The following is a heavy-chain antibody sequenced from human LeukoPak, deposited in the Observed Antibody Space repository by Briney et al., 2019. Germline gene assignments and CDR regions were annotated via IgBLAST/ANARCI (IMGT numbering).Heavy chain of an antibody. CDR1: GYTFSGYY. V-gene: IGHV1-2*02. Sequence: ASVKVSCKASGYTFSGYYMHWVRQAPAQGLEWMGWINPNSGDTNYAQKFQGRVSMTRDTSINTAYMELSRLRSDDTAVYYCARTLPNYYYGMDVWGQGTTVTVSS. CDR2: INPNSGDT. CDR3: ARTLPNYYYGMDV. D-gene: IGHD1-26*01. J-gene: IGHJ6*02.